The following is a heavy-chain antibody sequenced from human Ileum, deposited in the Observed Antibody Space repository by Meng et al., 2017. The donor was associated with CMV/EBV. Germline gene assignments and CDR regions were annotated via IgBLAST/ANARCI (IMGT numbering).Heavy chain of an antibody. Sequence: QVQRHQWGAELLKPSETLSLTHTFSADSFTGYHWTWIRQPPGKGPEWIGEINYRGSIHYNPSLESRVTISLDMSTNQLSLKLNSVTAADTAVYYCVRGNWVSDFWGQGTLVTVSS. V-gene: IGHV4-34*01. CDR1: ADSFTGYH. D-gene: IGHD7-27*01. J-gene: IGHJ4*02. CDR2: INYRGSI. CDR3: VRGNWVSDF.